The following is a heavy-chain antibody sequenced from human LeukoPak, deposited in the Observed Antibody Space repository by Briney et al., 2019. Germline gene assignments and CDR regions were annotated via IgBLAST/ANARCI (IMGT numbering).Heavy chain of an antibody. Sequence: ASVKVSCKSSGYTFTGYYMLWVRQAPGQGLEWMGWSNPNSGGTNYAQLFQDRVTMTRDTSISTAYMEQTRLRSDDDAGYYFARGFSPRNTAYGGYVEDSWGQGALVTVSS. J-gene: IGHJ4*02. CDR1: GYTFTGYY. CDR2: SNPNSGGT. V-gene: IGHV1-2*02. CDR3: ARGFSPRNTAYGGYVEDS. D-gene: IGHD5-12*01.